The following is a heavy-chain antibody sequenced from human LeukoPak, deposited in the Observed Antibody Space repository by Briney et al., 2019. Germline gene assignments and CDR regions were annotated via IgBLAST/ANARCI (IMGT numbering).Heavy chain of an antibody. V-gene: IGHV4-59*01. D-gene: IGHD2-15*01. CDR1: GGSISSYY. CDR3: ARVGAATVSWFDP. CDR2: IYYSGST. J-gene: IGHJ5*02. Sequence: SETLSLTCTVSGGSISSYYWSWIRQPPGKGLEWIGYIYYSGSTNYNPSLKSRVTISIDTSKNQFSLKVNSVTAADTAVYYCARVGAATVSWFDPWGQGTLVTVSS.